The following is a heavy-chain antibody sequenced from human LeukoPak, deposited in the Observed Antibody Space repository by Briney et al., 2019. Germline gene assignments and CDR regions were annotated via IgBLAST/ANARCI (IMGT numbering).Heavy chain of an antibody. CDR3: ARDGSTGYFDY. J-gene: IGHJ4*02. CDR2: KYHSGST. Sequence: SETLSLTCAVSGYSISSGYYWGWIRQPPGKGLEWSASKYHSGSTYYNPSLKSRVTISVDKSKNQFSLKLSSLTDADTAVYYCARDGSTGYFDYWGQGTLVTVSS. CDR1: GYSISSGYY. D-gene: IGHD1-14*01. V-gene: IGHV4-38-2*02.